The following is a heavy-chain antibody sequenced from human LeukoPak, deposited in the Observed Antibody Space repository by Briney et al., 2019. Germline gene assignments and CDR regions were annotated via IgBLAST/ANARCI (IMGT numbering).Heavy chain of an antibody. J-gene: IGHJ5*02. V-gene: IGHV1-8*03. CDR3: ARMWSYGDSENWFDP. CDR1: GYTFRNYD. Sequence: GASVKVSCKASGYTFRNYDINWVRQAPGQGLEWMGWMNPNSGDTGYAQKFQGRVSITKDSSISTAYMELSSLRSDDTDVYYCARMWSYGDSENWFDPWGQGTLVTVSS. CDR2: MNPNSGDT. D-gene: IGHD4-17*01.